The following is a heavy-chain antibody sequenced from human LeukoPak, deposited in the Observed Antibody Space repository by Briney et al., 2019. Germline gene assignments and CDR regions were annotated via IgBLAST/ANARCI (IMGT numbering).Heavy chain of an antibody. J-gene: IGHJ1*01. CDR2: IKQDGSEK. D-gene: IGHD3-3*01. V-gene: IGHV3-7*01. Sequence: GGSLRLSCAASGFTFSSYWMSWVRQAPGKGLEWVANIKQDGSEKYYVDSVKGRFTISRDNAKNSLYLQMNSLRAEDTAVYYCAKAYYDFWSGYVAFQHWGQGTLVTISS. CDR3: AKAYYDFWSGYVAFQH. CDR1: GFTFSSYW.